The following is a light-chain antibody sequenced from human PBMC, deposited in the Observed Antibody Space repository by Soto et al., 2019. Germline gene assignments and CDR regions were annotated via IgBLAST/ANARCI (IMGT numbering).Light chain of an antibody. CDR3: QKANSFPLT. CDR2: AAS. J-gene: IGKJ4*01. Sequence: DTQMTQSPSTLSGCAGYRVKITCRASQTISSWLAWYQQKPGKAPKLLIYAASSLQSGVPSRFSGSGSGTDFTLTISSLQPEDFAIYYCQKANSFPLTCGGGPTGAIK. CDR1: QTISSW. V-gene: IGKV1-12*01.